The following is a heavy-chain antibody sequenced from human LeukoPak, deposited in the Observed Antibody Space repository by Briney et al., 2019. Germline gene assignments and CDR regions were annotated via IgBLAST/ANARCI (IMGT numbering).Heavy chain of an antibody. D-gene: IGHD6-13*01. J-gene: IGHJ4*02. Sequence: GGSLRLSCAASGFTFSSYAMSWVRQAPGKGLEWVANIKQDGSEKYYVDSVKGRFTISRDNAKNSLYLQMNSLRAEDTAVYYCARRPYSSSWYYFDYWGQGTLVTVSS. CDR2: IKQDGSEK. CDR1: GFTFSSYA. CDR3: ARRPYSSSWYYFDY. V-gene: IGHV3-7*01.